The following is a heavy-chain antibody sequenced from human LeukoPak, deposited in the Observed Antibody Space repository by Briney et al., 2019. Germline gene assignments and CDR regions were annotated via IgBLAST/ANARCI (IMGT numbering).Heavy chain of an antibody. CDR3: ARDPPRASSSWSTPENYFDY. J-gene: IGHJ4*02. Sequence: GGSLRLSCAVSGFTFSGYSMHWVRQAPGKGLEWLSYISSSSSMIYYADSVKGRFTISRDNAKNSLYLQMNSLRAEDTAVYYCARDPPRASSSWSTPENYFDYWGQGTLVTVSS. V-gene: IGHV3-48*04. D-gene: IGHD6-13*01. CDR1: GFTFSGYS. CDR2: ISSSSSMI.